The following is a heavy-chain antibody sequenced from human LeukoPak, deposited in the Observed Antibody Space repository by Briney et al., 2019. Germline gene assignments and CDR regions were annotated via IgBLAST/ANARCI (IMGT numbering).Heavy chain of an antibody. V-gene: IGHV4-34*01. CDR2: ISHSGST. CDR1: GESLSGYY. J-gene: IGHJ5*02. D-gene: IGHD5-24*01. CDR3: PRGRWEGYNYATLAT. Sequence: SETLSLTCAAYGESLSGYYWGWIRQAPGQGLEWIGEISHSGSTTCNPSLKSRVTVSVDTSKNQFSLKLSSVTAADTAVYYCPRGRWEGYNYATLATWAQEPRVPVSS.